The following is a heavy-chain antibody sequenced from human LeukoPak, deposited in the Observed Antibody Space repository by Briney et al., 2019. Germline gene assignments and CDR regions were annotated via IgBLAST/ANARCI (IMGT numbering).Heavy chain of an antibody. V-gene: IGHV4-38-2*02. Sequence: SETLSLTCTVSGYSISSGYYWGWIRQPPGKGLEWIGNIYHSGNTYYNPSLKSRVTVSMDTSKNQFSLKLNSVTAADTAFYYCARAYSSSWYWNWFDPWGQGTLVTVSS. CDR3: ARAYSSSWYWNWFDP. J-gene: IGHJ5*02. CDR1: GYSISSGYY. D-gene: IGHD6-13*01. CDR2: IYHSGNT.